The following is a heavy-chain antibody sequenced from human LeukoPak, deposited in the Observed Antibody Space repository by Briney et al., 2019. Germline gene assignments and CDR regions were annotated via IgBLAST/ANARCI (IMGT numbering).Heavy chain of an antibody. D-gene: IGHD2/OR15-2a*01. CDR2: INPSGGST. V-gene: IGHV1-46*01. J-gene: IGHJ4*02. Sequence: ASVKVSCKASGYTFTSYYMHWVRQAPGQGLEWMGIINPSGGSTSYAQKFQGRVTMTRDTSISTAYMELSRLRSDDTAVYYCARTLVPNILLYFDYWGQGTLVTVSS. CDR3: ARTLVPNILLYFDY. CDR1: GYTFTSYY.